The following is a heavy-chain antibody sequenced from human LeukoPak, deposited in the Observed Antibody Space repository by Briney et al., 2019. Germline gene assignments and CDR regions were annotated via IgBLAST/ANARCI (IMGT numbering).Heavy chain of an antibody. CDR2: IRYDGSNK. CDR3: AKAPPYSDSSGYYLHFDY. J-gene: IGHJ4*02. Sequence: GGSLRLSCAASGFTFSSYGMHWVRQAPGKGLEWVAFIRYDGSNKYYADSVKGRFTISRDNSKNTLYLQMNSLRAEDTAVYYCAKAPPYSDSSGYYLHFDYWGQGTLVTVSS. CDR1: GFTFSSYG. V-gene: IGHV3-30*02. D-gene: IGHD3-22*01.